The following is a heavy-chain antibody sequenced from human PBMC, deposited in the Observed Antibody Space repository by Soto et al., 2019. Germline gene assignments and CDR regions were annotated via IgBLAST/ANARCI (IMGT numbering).Heavy chain of an antibody. J-gene: IGHJ6*02. V-gene: IGHV3-72*01. CDR3: AMLGGWSGGSSGMDV. Sequence: EVQLVESGGGLVQPGGSLRPSWAASGLIFSDYHMDWVRQAPGKGLEWVGRIRRKANSYTTEYAASVKGRFTISRDDSKNSLYLQMNSLKSEDTAVYYCAMLGGWSGGSSGMDVWGQGTTVTVSS. CDR2: IRRKANSYTT. D-gene: IGHD6-19*01. CDR1: GLIFSDYH.